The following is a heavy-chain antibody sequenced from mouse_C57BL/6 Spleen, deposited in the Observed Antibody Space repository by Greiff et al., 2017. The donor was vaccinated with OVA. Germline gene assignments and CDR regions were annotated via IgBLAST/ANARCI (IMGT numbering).Heavy chain of an antibody. J-gene: IGHJ1*03. Sequence: DVMLVESGGGLVQPKGSLKLSCAASGFSFNTYAMNWVRQAPGKGLEWVARIRSKSNNYATYYADSVKDRFTISRDESESMLYLQMNNLKTEDTAMYYCVRHGYDYHWYFDVWGTGTTVTVSS. CDR2: IRSKSNNYAT. V-gene: IGHV10-1*01. D-gene: IGHD2-4*01. CDR1: GFSFNTYA. CDR3: VRHGYDYHWYFDV.